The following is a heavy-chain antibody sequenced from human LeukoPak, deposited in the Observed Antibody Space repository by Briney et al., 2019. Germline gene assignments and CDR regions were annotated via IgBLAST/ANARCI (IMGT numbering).Heavy chain of an antibody. CDR3: ARLLDNDISGGPDTFDV. D-gene: IGHD3-22*01. V-gene: IGHV4-59*11. CDR2: VSYTGRT. Sequence: ASETLSLTCTVSGGSLSGHYWSWIRQPPGKRLEWIGYVSYTGRTKYNPSLQSRVTISIDTSKSQFSLKLTSVTSADTAVYSCARLLDNDISGGPDTFDVWGQGTTVIVSS. CDR1: GGSLSGHY. J-gene: IGHJ3*01.